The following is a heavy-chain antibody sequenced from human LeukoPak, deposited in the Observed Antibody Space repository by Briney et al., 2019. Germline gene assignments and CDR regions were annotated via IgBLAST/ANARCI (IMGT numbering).Heavy chain of an antibody. CDR1: GGSISSYY. Sequence: SETLSLTCTVSGGSISSYYWSWLRQPPGKGLEWIGEINHSGSTNYNPSLKSRVTISVDTSKNQFSLKLSSVTAADTAVYYCARSYDYVWGAIPRAFDIWGQGTMVTVSS. V-gene: IGHV4-34*01. J-gene: IGHJ3*02. D-gene: IGHD3-16*01. CDR2: INHSGST. CDR3: ARSYDYVWGAIPRAFDI.